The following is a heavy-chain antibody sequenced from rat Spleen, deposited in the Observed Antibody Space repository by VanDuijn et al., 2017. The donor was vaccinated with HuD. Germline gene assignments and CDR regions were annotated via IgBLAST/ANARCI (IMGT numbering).Heavy chain of an antibody. V-gene: IGHV5S10*01. J-gene: IGHJ2*01. D-gene: IGHD3-4*01. CDR3: ARPPTGVDY. Sequence: EVQLVESGGGLVQPGRSLKLSCAASGFTFSDYNMAWVRQAPKKGLEWVATITSGGYATYYPDSVKGRFTISRDNAKTTLYLQMDSLRSEDTATYYCARPPTGVDYWGQGVMVTVSS. CDR1: GFTFSDYN. CDR2: ITSGGYAT.